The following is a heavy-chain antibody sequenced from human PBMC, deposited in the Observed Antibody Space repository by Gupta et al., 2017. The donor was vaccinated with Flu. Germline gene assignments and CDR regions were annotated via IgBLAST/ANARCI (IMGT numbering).Heavy chain of an antibody. CDR1: GGSISSYY. D-gene: IGHD5-18*01. J-gene: IGHJ4*02. V-gene: IGHV4-59*01. CDR2: IYYTGVT. CDR3: ARGYTYGTYDY. Sequence: QVQLQESGPGLVKPAETLSLTCTVSGGSISSYYWSWMRQPPGKGLEWIGYIYYTGVTNYNPSLKSRLTMSVDTSKNQFSLDLNSVTAADTAVYYCARGYTYGTYDYWGQGTLVTVSS.